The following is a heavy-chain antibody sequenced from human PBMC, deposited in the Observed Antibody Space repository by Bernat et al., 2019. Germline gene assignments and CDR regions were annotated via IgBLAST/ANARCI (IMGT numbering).Heavy chain of an antibody. Sequence: QLQLQESGPGLVKPSETLSLTCTVSGGSISSSSYYWGWIRQPPGKGLEWIGSIYYSGSTYYNPSLKSRFTISVDTSKNQFSLKLSSVTAADTAVYYCARDQVPAAIPDYYYYGMDVWGQGTTVTVSS. V-gene: IGHV4-39*02. D-gene: IGHD2-2*02. CDR2: IYYSGST. J-gene: IGHJ6*02. CDR1: GGSISSSSYY. CDR3: ARDQVPAAIPDYYYYGMDV.